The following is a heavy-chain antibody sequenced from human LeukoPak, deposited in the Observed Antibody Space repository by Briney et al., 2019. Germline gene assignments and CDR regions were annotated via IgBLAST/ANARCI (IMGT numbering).Heavy chain of an antibody. D-gene: IGHD3-9*01. J-gene: IGHJ6*03. V-gene: IGHV3-20*04. CDR1: GFTFDDYG. CDR2: INWNGGST. CDR3: ARLPYYDILTGLWETYYYYYYMDV. Sequence: GGSLRLSCAASGFTFDDYGMSWVRQAPGKGLEWVSGINWNGGSTGYADSVKGRFTISRDNAKNSLYLQMNSLRAEDTALYYCARLPYYDILTGLWETYYYYYYMDVWGKGTTVTISS.